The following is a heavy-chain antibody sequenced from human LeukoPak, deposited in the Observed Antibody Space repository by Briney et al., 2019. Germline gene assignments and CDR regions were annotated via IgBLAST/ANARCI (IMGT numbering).Heavy chain of an antibody. CDR3: ASQSYARFDP. Sequence: GGSLRLSCAASGFTFSSNWMSWVRQAPGKGLEWVGNIQPDGSEQYPVDSVKARFTISRDNARNSLFLQMNSLRVEDTAVYYCASQSYARFDPWGQGTLVTVSS. CDR1: GFTFSSNW. CDR2: IQPDGSEQ. J-gene: IGHJ5*02. V-gene: IGHV3-7*01. D-gene: IGHD3-16*01.